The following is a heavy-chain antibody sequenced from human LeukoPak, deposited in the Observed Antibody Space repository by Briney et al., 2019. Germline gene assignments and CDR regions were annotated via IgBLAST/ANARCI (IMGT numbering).Heavy chain of an antibody. CDR2: IYYSGST. J-gene: IGHJ4*02. D-gene: IGHD5-18*01. CDR3: ARDRGGYTYSHDY. CDR1: GGSISSYY. V-gene: IGHV4-59*01. Sequence: SETLSLTCTVSGGSISSYYWSWIRQPPGKGLEWIGYIYYSGSTNYNPSLKSRVTISVDTSKNQFSLKLSSVTAADTAVYCCARDRGGYTYSHDYWGQGTLVTVSS.